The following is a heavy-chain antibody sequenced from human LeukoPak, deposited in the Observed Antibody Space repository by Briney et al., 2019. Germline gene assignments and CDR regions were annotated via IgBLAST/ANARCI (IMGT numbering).Heavy chain of an antibody. V-gene: IGHV3-7*01. CDR2: IKEDGSEK. CDR3: VGDAVTAY. J-gene: IGHJ4*02. D-gene: IGHD1-14*01. Sequence: GGSLRLSCAASGFTFSKFWMSWVRQAPGKGLEWVANIKEDGSEKYYVDSVKGRFTISRDNAKNSVFLQMNSLRNEDTAVYYCVGDAVTAYWGQGTLVTVSS. CDR1: GFTFSKFW.